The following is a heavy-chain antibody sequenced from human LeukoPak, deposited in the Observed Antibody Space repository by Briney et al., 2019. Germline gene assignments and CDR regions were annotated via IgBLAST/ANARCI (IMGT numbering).Heavy chain of an antibody. Sequence: GGSLRLSCAASGFTFSSYWMSWVRQAPGKGLEWVSGLSGSGGSTDYADSVKGRFTVSRDNSKNTLFLQMNSLRAEDTAIYYCAKERDYGPADYWGQGTLVTVSS. D-gene: IGHD4/OR15-4a*01. CDR3: AKERDYGPADY. V-gene: IGHV3-23*01. CDR1: GFTFSSYW. J-gene: IGHJ4*02. CDR2: LSGSGGST.